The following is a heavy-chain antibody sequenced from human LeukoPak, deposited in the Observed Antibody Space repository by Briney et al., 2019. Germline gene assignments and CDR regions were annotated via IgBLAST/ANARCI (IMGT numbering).Heavy chain of an antibody. V-gene: IGHV3-23*01. CDR2: ISFSGGST. J-gene: IGHJ4*02. D-gene: IGHD2-15*01. CDR1: GFTFNTYA. CDR3: AKPNLPYCSGCCRYGFDY. Sequence: GASLRLSCAASGFTFNTYAMTWVRQAPGKGLEWVSVISFSGGSTYYADSVKGRFTISRDNSKNTLYLQMNSLRADDTAVYYCAKPNLPYCSGCCRYGFDYWGQGTLVPVPS.